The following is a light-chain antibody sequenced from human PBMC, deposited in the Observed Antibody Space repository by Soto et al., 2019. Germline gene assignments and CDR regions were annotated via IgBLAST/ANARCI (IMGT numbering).Light chain of an antibody. V-gene: IGLV2-11*01. CDR1: SSDVGGYNY. Sequence: PGQSVTISCTGASSDVGGYNYVSWYQQHPGKAPKLMIYDVSKRPSGVPDRFSGSKSGNTASLTISGLQTEDEADYYCCSCAGRYTYVFGTGTKVAVL. CDR2: DVS. CDR3: CSCAGRYTYV. J-gene: IGLJ1*01.